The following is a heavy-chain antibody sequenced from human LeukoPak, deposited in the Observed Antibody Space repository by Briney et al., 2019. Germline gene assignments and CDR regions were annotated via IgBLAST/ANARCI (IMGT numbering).Heavy chain of an antibody. V-gene: IGHV1-69*13. D-gene: IGHD2-15*01. Sequence: AASVKVSCKASRGTFSSYAISWVRQAPGQGLEWMGGIIPIFGTANYAQKFQGRVTITADESTSTAYMELSSLRSEDTAVYYCARGSAYCSGGSCYRFDPWGQGTLVTVSS. CDR3: ARGSAYCSGGSCYRFDP. J-gene: IGHJ5*02. CDR1: RGTFSSYA. CDR2: IIPIFGTA.